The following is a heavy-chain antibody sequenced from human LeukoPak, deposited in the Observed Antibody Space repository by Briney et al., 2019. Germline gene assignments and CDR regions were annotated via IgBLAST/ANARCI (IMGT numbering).Heavy chain of an antibody. CDR1: GFTFSDYY. D-gene: IGHD3-22*01. V-gene: IGHV4-59*01. CDR3: ARADYKYYYDSSGYFDI. CDR2: IHYSGST. Sequence: GSLRLSCAASGFTFSDYYMSWIRQPPGKGLEWIGYIHYSGSTTYNPSLKSRVTISVDTSKNQFSLKLSSVTAADTAVYYCARADYKYYYDSSGYFDIWGQGTTVTVSS. J-gene: IGHJ3*02.